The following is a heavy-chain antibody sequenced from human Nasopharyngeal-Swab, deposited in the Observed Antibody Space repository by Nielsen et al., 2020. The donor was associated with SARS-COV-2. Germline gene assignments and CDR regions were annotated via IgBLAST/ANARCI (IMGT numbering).Heavy chain of an antibody. CDR3: ARDGVGATTRWFDP. CDR2: IIPIFGTA. Sequence: WVRQAPGQGLEWMGGIIPIFGTANYAQKFQGRVTITADESTSTAYMELSSLRSEDTAVYYCARDGVGATTRWFDPWGQGTLVT. J-gene: IGHJ5*02. V-gene: IGHV1-69*01. D-gene: IGHD1-26*01.